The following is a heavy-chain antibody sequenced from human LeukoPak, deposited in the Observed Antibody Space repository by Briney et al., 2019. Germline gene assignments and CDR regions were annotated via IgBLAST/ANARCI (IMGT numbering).Heavy chain of an antibody. J-gene: IGHJ3*02. V-gene: IGHV3-7*03. CDR1: GFTFSSYW. CDR3: ARDRWFGELFHDAFDI. D-gene: IGHD3-10*01. CDR2: IKQDGSEK. Sequence: GGSLRLSCAASGFTFSSYWMSWVRQAPGKGLEWVANIKQDGSEKYYVDSVKGRFTISRDNAKNSLYLQMNSLRAEDTAVYYCARDRWFGELFHDAFDIWGQGTTVTVSS.